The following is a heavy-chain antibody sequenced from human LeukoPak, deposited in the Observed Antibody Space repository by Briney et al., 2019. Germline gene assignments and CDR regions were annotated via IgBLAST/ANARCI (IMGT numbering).Heavy chain of an antibody. Sequence: PGGSLRLSCAASGFTFSSYSINWVRQAPGKGLEWVSSISSSSSYIYYADSVKGRFTISRDNAKNTLYLQMNSLRAEDTAIYYCARAFYGDYKLDYWGQGTLVTVSS. V-gene: IGHV3-21*01. D-gene: IGHD4-17*01. CDR2: ISSSSSYI. CDR3: ARAFYGDYKLDY. J-gene: IGHJ4*02. CDR1: GFTFSSYS.